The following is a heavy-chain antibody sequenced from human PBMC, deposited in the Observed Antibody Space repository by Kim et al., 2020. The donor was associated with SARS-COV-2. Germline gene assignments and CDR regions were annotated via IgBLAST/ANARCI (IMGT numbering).Heavy chain of an antibody. Sequence: SETLSLTCTVSGGSISSSSYYWGWIRQPPGKGLEWIGSIYYSGSTYYNPSLKSRVTISVDTSKNQFSLKLSSVTAADTAVYYCASSPRLRYFDWLLWTIDYWGQEPWSPSPQ. J-gene: IGHJ4*01. V-gene: IGHV4-39*01. D-gene: IGHD3-9*01. CDR1: GGSISSSSYY. CDR2: IYYSGST. CDR3: ASSPRLRYFDWLLWTIDY.